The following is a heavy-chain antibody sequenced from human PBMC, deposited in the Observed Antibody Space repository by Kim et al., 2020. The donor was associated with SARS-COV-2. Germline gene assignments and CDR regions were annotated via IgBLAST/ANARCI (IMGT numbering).Heavy chain of an antibody. Sequence: SETLSLTCTVSVGSISGGVYFWGWIRLHPGKGLEWLGYISHRGSTYYNPSLQSRATISVDTSKNQFSLKGSFVTAADSAVYYGAREDSLGNYYLDYGGQG. J-gene: IGHJ4*02. CDR3: AREDSLGNYYLDY. CDR1: VGSISGGVYF. V-gene: IGHV4-31*03. D-gene: IGHD5-18*01. CDR2: ISHRGST.